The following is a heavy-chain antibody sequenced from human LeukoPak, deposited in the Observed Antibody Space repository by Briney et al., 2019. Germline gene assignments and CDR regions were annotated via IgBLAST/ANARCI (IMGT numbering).Heavy chain of an antibody. CDR1: GFIFTKYW. V-gene: IGHV3-74*01. D-gene: IGHD2/OR15-2a*01. J-gene: IGHJ4*02. Sequence: GGSLRLSCAASGFIFTKYWMHWVRQAPGKGLVWVSHVDSDGSATSYADSVKGRFTISRDNAKNTVYLHMNSLRVEDTAVYYCTSFYETNWGQGTLVTVSS. CDR3: TSFYETN. CDR2: VDSDGSAT.